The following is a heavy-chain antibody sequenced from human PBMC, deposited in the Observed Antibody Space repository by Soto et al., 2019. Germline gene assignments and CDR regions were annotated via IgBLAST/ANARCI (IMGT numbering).Heavy chain of an antibody. CDR1: GYAFSGYY. CDR3: ARXYKGTTVTTAIVYYFDY. J-gene: IGHJ4*02. Sequence: GASVKVSCKASGYAFSGYYMHWVRQAPGQGLEWMGWINPNSGGTNYAQKFQGRVTMTRDTSISTAYMELTRLRSDDTAVYYCARXYKGTTVTTAIVYYFDYWGQGTLVTVSS. D-gene: IGHD4-17*01. CDR2: INPNSGGT. V-gene: IGHV1-2*02.